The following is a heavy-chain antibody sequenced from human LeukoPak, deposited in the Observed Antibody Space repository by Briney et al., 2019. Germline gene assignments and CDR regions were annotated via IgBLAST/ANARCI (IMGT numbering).Heavy chain of an antibody. J-gene: IGHJ4*02. CDR2: IYYGGST. Sequence: MPGGSLRLSCAASGFTFSSYAMSWVRQAPGKGLEWIGSIYYGGSTYYNPSLKSRVTISVDTSKNQFSLKLTSVTAADTALYYCAGAPWGPFDFWGQGTLVTVSS. CDR1: GFTFSSYA. D-gene: IGHD7-27*01. CDR3: AGAPWGPFDF. V-gene: IGHV4-39*07.